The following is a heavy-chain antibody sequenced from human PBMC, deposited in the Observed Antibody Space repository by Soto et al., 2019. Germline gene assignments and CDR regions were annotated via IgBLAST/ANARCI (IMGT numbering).Heavy chain of an antibody. CDR3: ARGDAVVVQARFDP. V-gene: IGHV1-18*01. D-gene: IGHD2-21*01. CDR2: ISVYSGHT. J-gene: IGHJ5*02. CDR1: GYTFTNYD. Sequence: ASVKVSCKTSGYTFTNYDSAWLRQAPGQGLEWMGWISVYSGHTNYAQNLQGRIIITTDTSTSTAYLDLMSLTTDDTAVYFCARGDAVVVQARFDPWGRGTLVTVCS.